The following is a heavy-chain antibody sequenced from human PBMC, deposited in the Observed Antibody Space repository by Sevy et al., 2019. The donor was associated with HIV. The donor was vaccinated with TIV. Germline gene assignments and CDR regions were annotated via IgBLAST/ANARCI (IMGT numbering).Heavy chain of an antibody. CDR2: IFPDDSDT. D-gene: IGHD3-22*01. CDR3: ATSRSGYFDSSGYYIY. V-gene: IGHV5-51*01. Sequence: GESLKISCQGSGYSFTSHWIGWVRHMPGKGLEWMGIIFPDDSDTRYRPSFQGQVTFSADNSINTAYLQWSSLKASDTAMYYCATSRSGYFDSSGYYIYWGQGTLVTVSS. J-gene: IGHJ4*02. CDR1: GYSFTSHW.